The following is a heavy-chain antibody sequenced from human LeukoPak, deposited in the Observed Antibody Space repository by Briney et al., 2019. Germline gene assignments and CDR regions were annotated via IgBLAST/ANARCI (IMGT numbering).Heavy chain of an antibody. CDR2: ISSSGTTI. D-gene: IGHD4-17*01. J-gene: IGHJ3*02. Sequence: GGSLRLSCAPSGFTFSDFYMSWIRQAPGKGLEWLSYISSSGTTIYYADSVKGRFTISRDNAKNSLYLQMNSLRVEDTAVYYCASRRTVTSTDLHAFDIWGQGTVVTVSS. CDR1: GFTFSDFY. V-gene: IGHV3-11*01. CDR3: ASRRTVTSTDLHAFDI.